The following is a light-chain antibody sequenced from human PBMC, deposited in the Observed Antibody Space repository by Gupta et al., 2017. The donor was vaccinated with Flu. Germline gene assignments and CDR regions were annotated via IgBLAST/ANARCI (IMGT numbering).Light chain of an antibody. CDR3: QQTHSTPPT. V-gene: IGKV1-39*01. Sequence: ITQSPSSLSASVGDRITITCRASQNINTYLNWYQQRPGNSPKLLIYGASTLQSGVPSRFSGSGSGTKFILTISSLQAGDFAAYYCQQTHSTPPTFGQGTKLDIK. CDR1: QNINTY. J-gene: IGKJ2*01. CDR2: GAS.